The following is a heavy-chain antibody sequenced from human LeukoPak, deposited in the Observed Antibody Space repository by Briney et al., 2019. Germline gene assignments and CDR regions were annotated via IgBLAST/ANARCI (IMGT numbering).Heavy chain of an antibody. D-gene: IGHD4-23*01. J-gene: IGHJ4*02. CDR1: GYTFIGYS. CDR2: ITPYSGNT. Sequence: SVKVSCKASGYTFIGYSISWVRQAPGHGLEWMGWITPYSGNTNYVQNFQGRVTMTTDTSTSTAYMELRSLRSDDTAVYYCAREYGGNPGLFGYWGQGTLVTVSS. CDR3: AREYGGNPGLFGY. V-gene: IGHV1-18*01.